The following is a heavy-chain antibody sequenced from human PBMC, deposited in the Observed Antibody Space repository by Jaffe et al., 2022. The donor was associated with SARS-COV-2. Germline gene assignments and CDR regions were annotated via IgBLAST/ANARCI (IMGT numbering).Heavy chain of an antibody. D-gene: IGHD5-12*01. CDR1: GLTFSNYA. V-gene: IGHV3-23*01. CDR2: LIDGGGGT. Sequence: EVQLLESGGGLEQPGRSLRLSCVASGLTFSNYAMSWVRQAPGKGLEWVSLIDGGGGTYYADSVKGRFTISRDNSRHTLSLQMNSLRAEDTAVYYCAKGAGNGYGLDYFDYWGQGTLVTVSS. CDR3: AKGAGNGYGLDYFDY. J-gene: IGHJ4*02.